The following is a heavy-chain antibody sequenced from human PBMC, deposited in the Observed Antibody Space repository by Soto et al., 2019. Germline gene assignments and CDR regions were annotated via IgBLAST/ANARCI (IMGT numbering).Heavy chain of an antibody. V-gene: IGHV1-69*13. CDR2: IIPIFGTA. CDR3: ARAGAYYYDSSGYRTDY. D-gene: IGHD3-22*01. J-gene: IGHJ4*02. CDR1: GGTFSSYA. Sequence: SVKVSCKASGGTFSSYAISWVRQAPGQGLEWMGGIIPIFGTANYAQKFQGRVTITADESTSTAYMELSSLRSEDTAVYYFARAGAYYYDSSGYRTDYWGQGTLVTVSS.